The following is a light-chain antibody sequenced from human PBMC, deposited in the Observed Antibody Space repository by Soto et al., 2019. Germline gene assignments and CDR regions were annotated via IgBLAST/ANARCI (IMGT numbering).Light chain of an antibody. J-gene: IGKJ4*01. CDR1: QSVTYW. V-gene: IGKV1-5*03. CDR2: QAS. CDR3: QQYSSYPIT. Sequence: DIQMTQSPSTLSASVGDTVIITCRASQSVTYWLAWYQQKPGKAPTVLIYQASTLESGVPSRFGGSGYGTEFTLTIRSLQPDDFATYYCQQYSSYPITFGVGTKVEIK.